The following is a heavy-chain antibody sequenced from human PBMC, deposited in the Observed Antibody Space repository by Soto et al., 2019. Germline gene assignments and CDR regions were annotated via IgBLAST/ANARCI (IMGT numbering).Heavy chain of an antibody. V-gene: IGHV4-38-2*01. CDR3: AQSHLTTAVVTALPGWFDP. Sequence: SETLSLTCAVSNYSIRSDYFWGWIRQPPGKGLEWIGGFYHSGITYYNPSIKRRVTISVDTSKNQFSLKLRSVPAADQAGVYCAQSHLTTAVVTALPGWFDPWGQGTLVTVSS. J-gene: IGHJ5*02. CDR2: FYHSGIT. CDR1: NYSIRSDYF. D-gene: IGHD2-21*02.